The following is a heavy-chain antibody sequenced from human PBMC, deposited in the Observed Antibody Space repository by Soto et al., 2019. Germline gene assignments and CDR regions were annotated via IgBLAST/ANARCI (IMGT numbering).Heavy chain of an antibody. D-gene: IGHD5-12*01. CDR2: IYYSGST. J-gene: IGHJ3*02. V-gene: IGHV4-30-4*01. CDR3: ARDGYHHDAFDI. CDR1: GVSISSGDYY. Sequence: SETLSLTCTVSGVSISSGDYYWSWIRQPPGKGLEWIGYIYYSGSTCYNPSLKSRVTISVDTSKNQFSLKLSSVTAADTAVYYCARDGYHHDAFDIWGQGTMVTVSS.